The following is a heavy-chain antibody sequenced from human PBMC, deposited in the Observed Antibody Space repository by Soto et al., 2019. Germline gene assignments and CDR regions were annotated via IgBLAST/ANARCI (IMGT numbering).Heavy chain of an antibody. CDR2: IIPLFGTA. CDR1: GGIFSSNT. D-gene: IGHD2-21*02. CDR3: ASKAACGGDCYAFDS. V-gene: IGHV1-69*06. J-gene: IGHJ4*02. Sequence: QVYLVQSGAEVKKPGSSVKISCKASGGIFSSNTINWVRQAAGQGLEWMGGIIPLFGTANYAEKFQGRVTITADKSTKTEYMELTRLRSEDTAAYYCASKAACGGDCYAFDSWGQGTLVTVSS.